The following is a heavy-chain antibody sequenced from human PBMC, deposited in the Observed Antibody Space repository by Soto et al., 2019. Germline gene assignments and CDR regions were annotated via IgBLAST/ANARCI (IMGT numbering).Heavy chain of an antibody. CDR3: ARHSVGTSYKTKYMDV. J-gene: IGHJ6*03. CDR1: GGSISSSSYY. D-gene: IGHD3-10*01. V-gene: IGHV4-39*01. Sequence: KTSETLSLTCTVSGGSISSSSYYWGWIRQPPGKGLEWIGSIYYSGSTYYNPSLKSRVTISVDTSKNQFSLKLSSVTAADTAVYYCARHSVGTSYKTKYMDVWGKGTLVTVSS. CDR2: IYYSGST.